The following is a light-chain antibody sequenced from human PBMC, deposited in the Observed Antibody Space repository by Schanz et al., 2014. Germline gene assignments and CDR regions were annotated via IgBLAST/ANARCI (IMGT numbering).Light chain of an antibody. CDR3: QQFDNLPLT. Sequence: DIQMTQSPSSLSASVGDRVTITCQASQDISNYLNWYQQKPGKAPKLLIYDASNLQIGVPSRFSGRGSGTDFTFTISSLQPEDVATYFCQQFDNLPLTFGQGTRLEIK. CDR2: DAS. J-gene: IGKJ5*01. V-gene: IGKV1-33*01. CDR1: QDISNY.